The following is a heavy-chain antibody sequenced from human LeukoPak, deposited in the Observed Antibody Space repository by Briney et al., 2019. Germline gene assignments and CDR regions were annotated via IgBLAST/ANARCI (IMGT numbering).Heavy chain of an antibody. CDR1: GFTFSSYW. V-gene: IGHV3-7*04. CDR2: IKQDGSEK. D-gene: IGHD6-19*01. CDR3: ARGEAVADL. J-gene: IGHJ4*02. Sequence: GGSLRLSCAASGFTFSSYWVSWVRQAPGKGLEWVANIKQDGSEKYYVDSVKGRFTISRDNAKNSLYLQMNSLRAEDTAVYYCARGEAVADLWGQGTLVTVSS.